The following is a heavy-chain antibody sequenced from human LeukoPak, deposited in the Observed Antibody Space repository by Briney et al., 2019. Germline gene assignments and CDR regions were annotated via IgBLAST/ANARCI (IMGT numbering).Heavy chain of an antibody. Sequence: PGGSLRLSCAASGFTFSRYWMHWVRQAPGKGLVWVSRINTDGSSTSYADSVKGRFTVSRDNSRNTLYLQMNSLRAEDTAVYYCTKAPQEACAGVFCYSFDSWGQGTLVSVSS. D-gene: IGHD2-8*02. CDR3: TKAPQEACAGVFCYSFDS. J-gene: IGHJ4*02. CDR1: GFTFSRYW. V-gene: IGHV3-74*01. CDR2: INTDGSST.